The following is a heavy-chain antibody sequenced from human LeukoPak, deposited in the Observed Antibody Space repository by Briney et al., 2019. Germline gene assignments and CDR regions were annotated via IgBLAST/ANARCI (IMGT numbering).Heavy chain of an antibody. D-gene: IGHD4-17*01. V-gene: IGHV3-66*01. Sequence: GGSLRLSCAASGFTFSSYAMSWVRQASGKGLEWVSVIYSGGSTYYADSVKGRFTTSRDNSKNTLYLQMNSLRAEDTAVYYCASDSLPATTATTNYWGQGTLVTVSS. CDR3: ASDSLPATTATTNY. CDR1: GFTFSSYA. CDR2: IYSGGST. J-gene: IGHJ4*02.